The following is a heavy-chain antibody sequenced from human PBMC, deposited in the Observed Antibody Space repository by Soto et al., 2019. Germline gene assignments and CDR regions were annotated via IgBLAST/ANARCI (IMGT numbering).Heavy chain of an antibody. Sequence: GASVKVSCKASGGTFSSYAISWVRQAPGQGLEWMGGIIPIFGTANYAQKFQGRVTITADESTSTAYMELSSLRSEDTAVYYCARSHGPYSSSSGVDYWGQGTLVTVSS. J-gene: IGHJ4*02. D-gene: IGHD6-13*01. CDR1: GGTFSSYA. CDR3: ARSHGPYSSSSGVDY. V-gene: IGHV1-69*13. CDR2: IIPIFGTA.